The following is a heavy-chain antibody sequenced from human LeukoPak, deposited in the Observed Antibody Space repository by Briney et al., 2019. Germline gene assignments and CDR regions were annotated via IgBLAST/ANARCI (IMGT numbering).Heavy chain of an antibody. V-gene: IGHV1-69*13. CDR3: ARDPRNPRYYYYYMDV. J-gene: IGHJ6*03. CDR1: GGTFSSYA. D-gene: IGHD1-14*01. CDR2: IIPIFGTA. Sequence: ASVKVSCKASGGTFSSYAISWVRQAPGQGLEWMGGIIPIFGTANYAQKFQGRVTITADESTSTAYMELSSLRSEDTAVYYCARDPRNPRYYYYYMDVWGKGTTVTVSS.